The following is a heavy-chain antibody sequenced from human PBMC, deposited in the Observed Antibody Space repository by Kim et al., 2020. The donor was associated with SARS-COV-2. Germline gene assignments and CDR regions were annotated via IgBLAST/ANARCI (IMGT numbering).Heavy chain of an antibody. CDR2: INHSGST. CDR3: ARRDGNLVRGVLMDV. Sequence: SETLSLTCAVYGGSFSGYYWSWIRQPPGKGLEWIGEINHSGSTNYNPSLKSRVTISVDTSKNQFSLKLSSVTAADTAVYYCARRDGNLVRGVLMDVWGQG. J-gene: IGHJ6*02. CDR1: GGSFSGYY. D-gene: IGHD3-10*01. V-gene: IGHV4-34*01.